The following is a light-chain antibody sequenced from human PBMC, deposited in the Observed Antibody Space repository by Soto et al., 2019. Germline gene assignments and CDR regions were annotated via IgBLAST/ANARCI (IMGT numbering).Light chain of an antibody. CDR2: AAY. CDR3: QLSYSTPIT. Sequence: DIQKTQSPSSLFASVGDRVTLTCRASQSISSWLSWYQQKPGKAPKLLIYAAYTLQSGVTSRFSGSGSGTEFTLTSSSRQPEDFATYYCQLSYSTPITCGQGTRVEIK. CDR1: QSISSW. V-gene: IGKV1-5*01. J-gene: IGKJ5*01.